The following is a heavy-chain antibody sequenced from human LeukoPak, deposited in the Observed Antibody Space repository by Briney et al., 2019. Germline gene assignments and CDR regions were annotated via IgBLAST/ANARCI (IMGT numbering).Heavy chain of an antibody. D-gene: IGHD3-3*01. CDR2: IKEDGSES. CDR3: AKGTLTIFEGYFDL. V-gene: IGHV3-7*03. J-gene: IGHJ2*01. Sequence: PEGSLRLSCAASGFNFGEFWMAWVRQTPGMGLEWVADIKEDGSESFYVDSVKGRFTISRDNSKNSLYLQMNSLRTEDTALYYCAKGTLTIFEGYFDLWGRGTLVTVSS. CDR1: GFNFGEFW.